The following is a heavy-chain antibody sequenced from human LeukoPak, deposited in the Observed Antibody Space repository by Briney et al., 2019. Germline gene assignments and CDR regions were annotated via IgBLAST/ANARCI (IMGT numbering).Heavy chain of an antibody. Sequence: GGSLRLSCVASGFTFSGFEMNWVRQAPGKGLEWVSYISSSYRTIYYASSVKGRFTVFRDNTKNSIYLQMNIMRVDDTAVYYFSRHHSLVTLSGMDVWGQGNTVSVSS. CDR1: GFTFSGFE. D-gene: IGHD2-21*02. CDR3: SRHHSLVTLSGMDV. V-gene: IGHV3-48*03. CDR2: ISSSYRTI. J-gene: IGHJ6*02.